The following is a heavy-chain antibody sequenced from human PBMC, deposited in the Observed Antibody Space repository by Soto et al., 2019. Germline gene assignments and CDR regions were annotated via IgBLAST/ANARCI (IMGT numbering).Heavy chain of an antibody. J-gene: IGHJ5*02. CDR3: ARDQISGWYDN. D-gene: IGHD6-19*01. CDR2: MGGSVDSK. V-gene: IGHV3-23*01. CDR1: GFAFGRYA. Sequence: EVQLLESGGGLVKPGGSLILSCAASGFAFGRYALSWVRQAPGKGLEWVSAMGGSVDSKSYADSVKGRFTISRDDPKNTLFLEMNSLRPEDTAIYFCARDQISGWYDNWGQGTLVTVSS.